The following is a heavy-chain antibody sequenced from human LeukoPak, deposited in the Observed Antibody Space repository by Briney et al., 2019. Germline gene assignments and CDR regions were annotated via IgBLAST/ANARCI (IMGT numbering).Heavy chain of an antibody. V-gene: IGHV4-34*01. CDR2: INQSGST. CDR3: ARGGRELRLHTGGSYYYYYMDV. CDR1: GGSFSGYY. D-gene: IGHD5-18*01. Sequence: SETLSLTCAVYGGSFSGYYWSWIRQPPGKGLEWSGEINQSGSTNYNPSLKSRVTISVDTSKNHFYMKLSSVTAADTAVYYCARGGRELRLHTGGSYYYYYMDVWGKGTTVTVSS. J-gene: IGHJ6*03.